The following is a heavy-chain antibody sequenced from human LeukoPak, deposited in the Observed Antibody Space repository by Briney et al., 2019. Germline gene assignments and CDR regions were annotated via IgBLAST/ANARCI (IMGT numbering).Heavy chain of an antibody. CDR2: ISYDGSNK. Sequence: GGSLRLSCAASGFTFSSYAMHWVRQAPGKGLEWVAVISYDGSNKYYADSVKGRFTISRDNAKNTLFLQMSSVRAEDAAVYYCARGRYFDNSGYSPHAFDIWGQGTMVTVSS. J-gene: IGHJ3*02. D-gene: IGHD3-22*01. CDR3: ARGRYFDNSGYSPHAFDI. CDR1: GFTFSSYA. V-gene: IGHV3-30-3*01.